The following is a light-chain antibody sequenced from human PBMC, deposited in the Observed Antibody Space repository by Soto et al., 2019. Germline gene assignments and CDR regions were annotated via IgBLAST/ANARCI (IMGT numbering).Light chain of an antibody. CDR2: TAG. CDR1: QRITTY. V-gene: IGKV1-39*01. J-gene: IGKJ2*01. Sequence: IQMTQSPSSLSASVGDRVTITCRASQRITTYLNWYQQKPGKAPKLLISTAGTLQGGVPSRFIGSGSATAFTLTITALRPDDFASYFCQQTYSTPYTFGLGAKLEIK. CDR3: QQTYSTPYT.